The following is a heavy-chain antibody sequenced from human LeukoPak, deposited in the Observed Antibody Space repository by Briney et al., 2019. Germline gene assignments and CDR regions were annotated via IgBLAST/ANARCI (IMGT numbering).Heavy chain of an antibody. CDR2: IYYSGST. CDR1: GGSISSYY. CDR3: AGDYYDSSGYYDPNAFDI. J-gene: IGHJ3*02. Sequence: SETLSLTCTVSGGSISSYYWSWIRQPPGKGLEWIGYIYYSGSTNYNPSLKSRVTISVDTSKNQFSLKLSSVTAADTAVYYCAGDYYDSSGYYDPNAFDIWGQGTMVTVSS. V-gene: IGHV4-59*01. D-gene: IGHD3-22*01.